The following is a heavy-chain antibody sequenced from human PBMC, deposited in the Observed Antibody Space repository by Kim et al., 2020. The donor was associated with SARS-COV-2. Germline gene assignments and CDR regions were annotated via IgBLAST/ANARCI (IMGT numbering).Heavy chain of an antibody. CDR3: ARVIYCSGGSCLGSYYYYGMDV. Sequence: SVKVSCKASGGTFSSYAISWVRQAPGQGLEWMGGIIPIFGTANYAQKFQGRVTITADESTSTAYMELSSLRSEDTAVYYCARVIYCSGGSCLGSYYYYGMDVWGQGTTVTVSS. V-gene: IGHV1-69*13. J-gene: IGHJ6*02. CDR2: IIPIFGTA. CDR1: GGTFSSYA. D-gene: IGHD2-15*01.